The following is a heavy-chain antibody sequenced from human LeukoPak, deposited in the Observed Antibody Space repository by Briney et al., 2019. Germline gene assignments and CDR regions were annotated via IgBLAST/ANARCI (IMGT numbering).Heavy chain of an antibody. Sequence: SETLSLTCTVSGGSISSGGYYWSWIRQHPGKGLEWIGYIYYSGSTYYNPSLKSRVTISVDTSKNQFSLKLSSVTAADTAVYYCARGIVGATTGYCYYMDVWGKGTTVTVSS. CDR1: GGSISSGGYY. D-gene: IGHD1-26*01. CDR2: IYYSGST. V-gene: IGHV4-31*03. J-gene: IGHJ6*03. CDR3: ARGIVGATTGYCYYMDV.